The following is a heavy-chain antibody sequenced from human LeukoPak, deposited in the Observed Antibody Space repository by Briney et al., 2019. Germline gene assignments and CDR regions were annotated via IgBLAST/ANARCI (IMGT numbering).Heavy chain of an antibody. CDR3: ARDQPPESGWYVGLWDY. J-gene: IGHJ4*02. CDR2: IYSDGTT. Sequence: PGGSLRLSCAASGFTFSSNYMSWVRQAPGKGLEWVSVIYSDGTTYYADSVQGRFTISRDNSKNTVHLQMNSLRPEDTAVYYCARDQPPESGWYVGLWDYWGQGTLVTVSS. CDR1: GFTFSSNY. D-gene: IGHD6-19*01. V-gene: IGHV3-53*01.